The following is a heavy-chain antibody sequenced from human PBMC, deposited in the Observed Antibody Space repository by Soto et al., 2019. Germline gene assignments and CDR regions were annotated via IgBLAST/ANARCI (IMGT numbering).Heavy chain of an antibody. J-gene: IGHJ6*02. CDR1: GFPFSTYA. V-gene: IGHV3-23*01. Sequence: EVQLLESGGGLAQPGGALRLSCAASGFPFSTYAMNWVRQAPGKGLEWVSGITGSGSSTYYAASVKGRFTISRDNSKNTLYLQMNSLRAEDMATYHCAKAILETWGMDVWGPGTTVTVSS. CDR3: AKAILETWGMDV. CDR2: ITGSGSST. D-gene: IGHD1-1*01.